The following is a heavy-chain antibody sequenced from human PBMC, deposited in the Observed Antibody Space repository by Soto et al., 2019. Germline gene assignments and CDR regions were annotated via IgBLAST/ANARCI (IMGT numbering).Heavy chain of an antibody. CDR2: IYYSGST. CDR1: GGSISSGGYY. J-gene: IGHJ4*02. CDR3: ASSKGGDYTFDY. V-gene: IGHV4-31*03. Sequence: SETLSLTCTVSGGSISSGGYYWSWIRQHPGKGLEWIGYIYYSGSTYYNPSLKSRVTISVDTSKNQFSLKLSSVTAADTAVYYCASSKGGDYTFDYWGQGTLVTVSS. D-gene: IGHD4-17*01.